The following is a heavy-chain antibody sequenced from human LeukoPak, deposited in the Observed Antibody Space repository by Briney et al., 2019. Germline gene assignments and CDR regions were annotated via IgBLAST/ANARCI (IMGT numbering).Heavy chain of an antibody. Sequence: GGSLRLSCAASGFTFSDYYMSWIRQAPGKGLEWVSYISSSGGTIYYADSVKGRFTISRDNAKNSLYLQMNSLRAEDTAVYYCAREGDIVVVVAATGDAFDIWGQGTMVTVSS. CDR1: GFTFSDYY. V-gene: IGHV3-11*01. D-gene: IGHD2-15*01. CDR2: ISSSGGTI. CDR3: AREGDIVVVVAATGDAFDI. J-gene: IGHJ3*02.